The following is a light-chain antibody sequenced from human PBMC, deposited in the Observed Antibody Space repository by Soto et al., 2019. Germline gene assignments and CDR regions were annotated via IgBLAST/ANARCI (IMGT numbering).Light chain of an antibody. CDR2: GAS. J-gene: IGKJ5*01. V-gene: IGKV3-15*01. CDR1: QSVSSD. Sequence: EIVMTQSPATLSVSPGERATLSCRASQSVSSDLAWYHQKPGQAPRLLIYGASTRATGIPARFSGSGSGTDFTLTISSLQPEDFATYYCQQYDNLPLIFGQGTRLEIK. CDR3: QQYDNLPLI.